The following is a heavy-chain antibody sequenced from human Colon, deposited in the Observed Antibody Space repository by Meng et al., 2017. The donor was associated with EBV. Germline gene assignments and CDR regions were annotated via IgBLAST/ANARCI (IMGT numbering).Heavy chain of an antibody. V-gene: IGHV4-30-4*01. CDR3: ASFDHIPRRNYFDY. CDR2: IHHSGSA. J-gene: IGHJ4*02. CDR1: GGSMSSGNYY. Sequence: QGQLQELAPGLVEPSQTRSLTCTVSGGSMSSGNYYWSWIRQPPGKGLEWIGYIHHSGSAYYNPSLKSRVSISVDTSKSQFSLNLNSMTAADTAVYYCASFDHIPRRNYFDYWGQGTLVTVSS. D-gene: IGHD2-21*01.